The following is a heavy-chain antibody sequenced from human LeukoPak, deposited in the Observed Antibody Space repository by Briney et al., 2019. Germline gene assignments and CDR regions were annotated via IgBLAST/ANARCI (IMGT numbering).Heavy chain of an antibody. D-gene: IGHD3/OR15-3a*01. J-gene: IGHJ4*02. V-gene: IGHV3-30-3*01. Sequence: GGSLRLSCAASGFTFSSYAMHWVRQAPGKGLEWVAVVSFDGDNKYYADSVKDGFTISRDNSQNTLYLQLNSLRAEDTAVYYCARDWTLNYWGQGTLVTVSS. CDR2: VSFDGDNK. CDR3: ARDWTLNY. CDR1: GFTFSSYA.